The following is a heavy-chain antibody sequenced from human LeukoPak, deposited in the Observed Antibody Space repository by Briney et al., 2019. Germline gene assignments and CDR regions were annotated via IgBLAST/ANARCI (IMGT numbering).Heavy chain of an antibody. CDR1: GYTLTELS. V-gene: IGHV1-24*01. D-gene: IGHD4-17*01. CDR2: FDPEDGET. CDR3: ATDNDYGDYLDAFDI. J-gene: IGHJ3*02. Sequence: ASVKVSCKVSGYTLTELSMHLVRQAPGKGLEWMGGFDPEDGETIYAQKFQGRVTMTEDTSTDTAYMELSSLRSEDTAVYYCATDNDYGDYLDAFDIWGQGTMVTVSS.